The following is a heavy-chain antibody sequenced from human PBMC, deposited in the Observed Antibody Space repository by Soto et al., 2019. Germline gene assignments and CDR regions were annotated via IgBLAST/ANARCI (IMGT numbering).Heavy chain of an antibody. D-gene: IGHD2-15*01. Sequence: PSETLSLTCAVYGGSFSGYYWSWIRQPPGKGLEWIGEINHSGSTNYNPSLKSRVTISVDTSKNQFPLKLSSVTAADTAVYYCARGSILSYCSGGSCYTYFDYWGQGALVTAPQ. CDR3: ARGSILSYCSGGSCYTYFDY. J-gene: IGHJ4*02. CDR1: GGSFSGYY. CDR2: INHSGST. V-gene: IGHV4-34*01.